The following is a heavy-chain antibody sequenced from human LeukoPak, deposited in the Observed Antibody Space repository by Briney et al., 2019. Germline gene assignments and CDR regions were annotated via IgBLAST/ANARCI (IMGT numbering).Heavy chain of an antibody. J-gene: IGHJ4*02. CDR3: AKDRRIQLGSDY. CDR1: GFTFSSYG. D-gene: IGHD5-18*01. V-gene: IGHV3-30*02. CDR2: IRYDGSNK. Sequence: GGSLRLSCAASGFTFSSYGMHWVRQAPGKGLEWVAFIRYDGSNKYYADSVKGRFTISRDNSKNTLYPQMNSLRAEDTAVYYCAKDRRIQLGSDYWGQGTLVTVSS.